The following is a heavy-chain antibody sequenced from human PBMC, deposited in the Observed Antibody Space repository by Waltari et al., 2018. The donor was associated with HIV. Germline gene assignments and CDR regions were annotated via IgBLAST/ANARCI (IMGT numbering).Heavy chain of an antibody. Sequence: EVQLVQSGGGLVQPGGSLRLSCVASGFTFSNYRMYWVRQAPGKGLVWVSQINSDGSGITYADSVKGRFTISRDNAKNTLHLQMDSLRLEDTAVYYCAKGTTYYGMDVWGQGTTVTVSS. CDR1: GFTFSNYR. CDR3: AKGTTYYGMDV. CDR2: INSDGSGI. V-gene: IGHV3-74*01. J-gene: IGHJ6*02.